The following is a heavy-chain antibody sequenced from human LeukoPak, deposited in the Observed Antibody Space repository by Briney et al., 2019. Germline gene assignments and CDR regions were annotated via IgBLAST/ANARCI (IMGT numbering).Heavy chain of an antibody. CDR2: IIPIFGTA. CDR1: GGTFSSYA. Sequence: GASVKVSCEASGGTFSSYAISWVRQAPGQGLEWMGGIIPIFGTANYAQKFQGRVTITTDESTSTAYMELSSLRSEDTAVYYCASIAAAGTYYYYYMDVWGKGTTVTVSS. CDR3: ASIAAAGTYYYYYMDV. J-gene: IGHJ6*03. D-gene: IGHD6-13*01. V-gene: IGHV1-69*05.